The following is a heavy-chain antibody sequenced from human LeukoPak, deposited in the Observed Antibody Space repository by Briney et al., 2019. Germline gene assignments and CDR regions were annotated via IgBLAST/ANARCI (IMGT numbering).Heavy chain of an antibody. D-gene: IGHD2-2*01. V-gene: IGHV1-8*01. CDR2: MNPNSGNT. J-gene: IGHJ4*02. CDR1: GYTFTSYD. Sequence: ASVKVSCKASGYTFTSYDINWVRQATGQGLEWMGWMNPNSGNTGYAQKFQGRVTMTRNTSISTAYMELSSLRSEDTAVYYCARVGRYCSSTSCYVDYWGQGTLVTVSS. CDR3: ARVGRYCSSTSCYVDY.